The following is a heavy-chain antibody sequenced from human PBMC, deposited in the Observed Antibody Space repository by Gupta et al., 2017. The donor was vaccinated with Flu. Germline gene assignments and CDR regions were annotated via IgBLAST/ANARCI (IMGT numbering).Heavy chain of an antibody. D-gene: IGHD3-10*01. J-gene: IGHJ6*02. Sequence: EVQLVESGGGLVQPGGSLRLSCAASGFTVSSNYMSWVRQAPGKGLEWVSVIYSGGSIYYADSVKGRFTISRDNSKNTLYLQMNSLRAEDTAVYYCARVMVRGVIRSGGMDVWGQGTTVTVSS. CDR2: IYSGGSI. CDR1: GFTVSSNY. CDR3: ARVMVRGVIRSGGMDV. V-gene: IGHV3-66*02.